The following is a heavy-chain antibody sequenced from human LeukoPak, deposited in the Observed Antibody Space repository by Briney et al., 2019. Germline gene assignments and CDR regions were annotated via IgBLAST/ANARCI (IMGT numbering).Heavy chain of an antibody. CDR2: IYYNRSI. V-gene: IGHV4-31*03. CDR1: GDSISSGGYY. D-gene: IGHD5-18*01. Sequence: KASETLSLTCTVSGDSISSGGYYWSWIRQHPGKGLEWIGYIYYNRSIYYNPSLKSRVTISVDTSKNQFSLKLSSVTAADTAVYYCARDLLDTAMVHYWYFDLWGRSTLVTVSS. CDR3: ARDLLDTAMVHYWYFDL. J-gene: IGHJ2*01.